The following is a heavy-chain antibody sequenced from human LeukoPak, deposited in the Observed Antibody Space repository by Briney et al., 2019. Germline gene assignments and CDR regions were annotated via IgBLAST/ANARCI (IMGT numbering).Heavy chain of an antibody. V-gene: IGHV3-15*01. J-gene: IGHJ6*02. CDR2: IKSKSDGRKT. D-gene: IGHD3-10*01. CDR1: GFTFSNAW. CDR3: TTGPFDYYGSASYLANGMDV. Sequence: GGSLRLSCAASGFTFSNAWMRWVRQAPGKGLEWVGRIKSKSDGRKTDYSERVKGRFTISRDDSKNTLYLQMNSLKTEDTAVYYCTTGPFDYYGSASYLANGMDVWGQGTTVTVSS.